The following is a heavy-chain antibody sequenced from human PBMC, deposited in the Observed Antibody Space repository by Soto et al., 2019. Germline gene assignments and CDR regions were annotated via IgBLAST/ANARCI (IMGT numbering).Heavy chain of an antibody. CDR3: TGGYCTGGTCYSGYFQH. J-gene: IGHJ1*01. V-gene: IGHV3-73*02. CDR2: IRSKANDYAT. Sequence: EVQLVQSGGGLVQPGGSLKLSCAASGFTFSGSTVHWVRQASGEGLQWVGRIRSKANDYATTYIASVKGRFTISRDDSRNTAYLQMSDLKTEDTAVYYCTGGYCTGGTCYSGYFQHWGQGALVTVVS. D-gene: IGHD2-15*01. CDR1: GFTFSGST.